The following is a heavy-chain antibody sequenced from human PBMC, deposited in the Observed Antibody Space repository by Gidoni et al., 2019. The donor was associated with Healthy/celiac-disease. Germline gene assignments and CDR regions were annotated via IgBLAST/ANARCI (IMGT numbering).Heavy chain of an antibody. J-gene: IGHJ4*02. D-gene: IGHD3-10*01. CDR1: GYTFTSYY. Sequence: QVQLVQSGAEVKKPGASVKVSCKASGYTFTSYYMHWVRQAPGQGLEWMGIINPSGGSTSYAQKFQGRVTMTRDTSTSTVYMELSSLRSEDTAVYYCARVNIERLYGSGSNFLDYWGQGTLVTVSS. CDR3: ARVNIERLYGSGSNFLDY. CDR2: INPSGGST. V-gene: IGHV1-46*01.